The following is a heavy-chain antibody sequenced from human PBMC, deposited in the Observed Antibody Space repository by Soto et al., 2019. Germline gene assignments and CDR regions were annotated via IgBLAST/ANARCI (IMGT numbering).Heavy chain of an antibody. CDR2: ISDSGGNI. CDR1: GFTFSSYA. Sequence: GGSLRLSCATSGFTFSSYAMNWVRQAPGKGLEWVSAISDSGGNIYYADSVKGRFTISRDNSKNTLYLQMNSLRAEDTAVYYCARARSSAWFFYWGQGTLVTVSS. V-gene: IGHV3-23*01. J-gene: IGHJ4*02. D-gene: IGHD3-22*01. CDR3: ARARSSAWFFY.